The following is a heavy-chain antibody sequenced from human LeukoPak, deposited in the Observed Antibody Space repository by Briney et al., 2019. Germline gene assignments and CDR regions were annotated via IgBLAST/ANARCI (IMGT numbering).Heavy chain of an antibody. D-gene: IGHD3-22*01. CDR1: GYNFTTHD. CDR2: ISAYNGNT. J-gene: IGHJ3*02. CDR3: ATLSPGMIVMAFDI. V-gene: IGHV1-18*01. Sequence: VASVKVSCKASGYNFTTHDIIWVRQAPGQGLEWMGWISAYNGNTIYAQKFQGRVTMTEDTSTDTAYMELSSLRSEDTAVYYCATLSPGMIVMAFDIWGQGTMVTVSS.